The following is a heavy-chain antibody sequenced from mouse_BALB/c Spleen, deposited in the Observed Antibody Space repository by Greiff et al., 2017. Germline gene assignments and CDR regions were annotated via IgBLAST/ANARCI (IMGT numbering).Heavy chain of an antibody. J-gene: IGHJ1*01. CDR1: GFTFSSYA. CDR3: ARELTGRYFDV. CDR2: ISSGGSYT. D-gene: IGHD4-1*01. Sequence: EVQGVESGGGLVKPGGSLKLSCAASGFTFSSYAMSWVRQSPEKRLEWVAEISSGGSYTYYPDTVTGRFTISRDNAKNTLYLEMSSLRSEDTAMYYCARELTGRYFDVWGAGTTVTVSS. V-gene: IGHV5-9-4*01.